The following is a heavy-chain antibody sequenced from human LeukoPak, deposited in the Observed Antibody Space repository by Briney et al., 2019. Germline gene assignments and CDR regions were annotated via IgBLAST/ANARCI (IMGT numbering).Heavy chain of an antibody. CDR3: AREYYYDSSGYYSFDY. V-gene: IGHV1-69*13. CDR1: GFSLTNNY. J-gene: IGHJ4*02. D-gene: IGHD3-22*01. Sequence: ASVKVSCKAFGFSLTNNYMHWVRQAPGQGLEWMGGIIPIFGTANYAQKFQGRVTITADESTSTAYMELSSLRSEDTAVYYCAREYYYDSSGYYSFDYWGQGTLVTVSS. CDR2: IIPIFGTA.